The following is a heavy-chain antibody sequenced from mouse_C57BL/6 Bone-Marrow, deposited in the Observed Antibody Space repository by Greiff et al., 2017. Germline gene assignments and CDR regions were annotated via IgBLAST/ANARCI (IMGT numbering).Heavy chain of an antibody. CDR3: ARPQGYAMDY. CDR1: GFTFSSYG. CDR2: ISSGGSYT. V-gene: IGHV5-6*01. J-gene: IGHJ4*01. Sequence: DVQLQESGGDLVKPGGSLTLSCAASGFTFSSYGMSWVRQTPDKRLEWVATISSGGSYTYYPDSVKGRFTISRDNAKNTLYLQMSSLKSEDTAMYYCARPQGYAMDYWGQGTSVTVS.